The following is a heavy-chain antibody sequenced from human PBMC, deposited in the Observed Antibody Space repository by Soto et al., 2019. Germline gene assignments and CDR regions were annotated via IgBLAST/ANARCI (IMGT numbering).Heavy chain of an antibody. CDR2: IYYSGST. CDR3: ARETALSSSRQDYYYYGMDV. Sequence: SETLSLTCTVSGGSISSGGYYWSWIRQHPGKGLEWIGYIYYSGSTYYNPSLKSRVTISVDTSRNQFSLELSSVTAADTAVYYCARETALSSSRQDYYYYGMDVWGQGTTVTVSS. J-gene: IGHJ6*02. D-gene: IGHD6-13*01. V-gene: IGHV4-31*03. CDR1: GGSISSGGYY.